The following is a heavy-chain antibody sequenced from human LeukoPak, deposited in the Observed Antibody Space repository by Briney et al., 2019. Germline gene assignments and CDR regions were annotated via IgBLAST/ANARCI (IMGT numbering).Heavy chain of an antibody. D-gene: IGHD3-3*01. V-gene: IGHV4-4*07. J-gene: IGHJ4*02. Sequence: PSETLSLTCSVSGGSISSYYWSWIRQPAGKGREWIGRIYTTGNTDYNPSLKSRVTMSVDTSKNQFSLNLSSVTAADTAVYYCARDARGWSGFDYWGQATLVTVSS. CDR2: IYTTGNT. CDR3: ARDARGWSGFDY. CDR1: GGSISSYY.